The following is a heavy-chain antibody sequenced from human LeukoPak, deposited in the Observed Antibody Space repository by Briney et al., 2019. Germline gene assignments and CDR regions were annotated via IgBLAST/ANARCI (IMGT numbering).Heavy chain of an antibody. D-gene: IGHD6-25*01. J-gene: IGHJ4*02. CDR1: GGSISSGDYY. Sequence: SQTLSLTCTVSGGSISSGDYYWSWIRQHPGKGLEWIGYIYYSGSSYYNPSLKSRIAISVDTSKNQFSLELSSVTAADTAVYYCASQAATTEEPFDFWGQGTLVTVSS. CDR3: ASQAATTEEPFDF. V-gene: IGHV4-31*03. CDR2: IYYSGSS.